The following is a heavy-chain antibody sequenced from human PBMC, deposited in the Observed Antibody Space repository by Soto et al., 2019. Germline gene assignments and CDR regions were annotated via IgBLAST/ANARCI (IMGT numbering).Heavy chain of an antibody. CDR3: ARGVWGSYPYQPHPFDY. CDR1: GGSISSGDYY. V-gene: IGHV4-30-4*01. J-gene: IGHJ4*02. CDR2: IYYSGST. Sequence: SETLSLTCTVSGGSISSGDYYWSWIRQPPGKGLEWIGYIYYSGSTYYNPSLKSRVTISVDTSKNQFSLKLSSVTAADTAVYYCARGVWGSYPYQPHPFDYWGQGTLVTLSS. D-gene: IGHD3-16*01.